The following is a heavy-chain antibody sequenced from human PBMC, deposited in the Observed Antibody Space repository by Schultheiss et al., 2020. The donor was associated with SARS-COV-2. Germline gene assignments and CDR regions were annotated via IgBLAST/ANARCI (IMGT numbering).Heavy chain of an antibody. D-gene: IGHD1-26*01. V-gene: IGHV5-51*01. Sequence: GESMKISCRGSGYSFTSYWIGWVRQMPGKGLEWMGIIYPADSNTRYSPSFQGQVTISADKSISTAYLQWSSLKASDTAMYYCARHVGATVEDPIYYYYGMDVWGQGTTVTVSS. CDR2: IYPADSNT. J-gene: IGHJ6*02. CDR1: GYSFTSYW. CDR3: ARHVGATVEDPIYYYYGMDV.